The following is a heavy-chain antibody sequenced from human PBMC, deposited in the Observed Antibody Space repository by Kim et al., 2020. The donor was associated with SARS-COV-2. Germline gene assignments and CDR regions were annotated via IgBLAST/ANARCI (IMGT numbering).Heavy chain of an antibody. CDR2: ISSSGSTI. D-gene: IGHD5-12*01. CDR1: GFTFSDYY. Sequence: GGSLRLSCAASGFTFSDYYMSWIRQAPGKGLEWVSYISSSGSTIYYADSVKGRFTISRDNAKNSLYLQMNSLRAEDTAVYYCAKTRRDGYNTYFDYWGQGTLVTVSS. V-gene: IGHV3-11*01. CDR3: AKTRRDGYNTYFDY. J-gene: IGHJ4*02.